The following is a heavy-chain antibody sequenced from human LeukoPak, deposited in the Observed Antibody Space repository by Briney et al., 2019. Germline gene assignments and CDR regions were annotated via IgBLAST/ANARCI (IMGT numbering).Heavy chain of an antibody. V-gene: IGHV3-21*01. CDR3: ARDGYYGSGSYSDYYYYMDV. CDR1: GFTFSSYS. J-gene: IGHJ6*03. D-gene: IGHD3-10*01. Sequence: GGSLRLSCAASGFTFSSYSMNWVRQAPGKGLEWVSSISSSSSYIYYADSVKGRFTISRDNAKNSLYLQMNSLRAEDTAVYYCARDGYYGSGSYSDYYYYMDVWGKGTTVTVSS. CDR2: ISSSSSYI.